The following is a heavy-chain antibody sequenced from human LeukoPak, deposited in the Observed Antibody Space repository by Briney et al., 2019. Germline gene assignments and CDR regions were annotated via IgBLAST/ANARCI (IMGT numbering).Heavy chain of an antibody. V-gene: IGHV1-46*01. CDR3: ARDAGHSIRYFDWSSGYYYMDV. J-gene: IGHJ6*03. D-gene: IGHD3-9*01. CDR2: ISPSGGST. CDR1: GYTFTSNY. Sequence: ASVKVSCKAFGYTFTSNYMHWVRQAPGQGPEWMGVISPSGGSTTYAQKFQGRVTLTRDMSTSTDYLELSSLRSEDTAVYYCARDAGHSIRYFDWSSGYYYMDVWGKGTTVTISS.